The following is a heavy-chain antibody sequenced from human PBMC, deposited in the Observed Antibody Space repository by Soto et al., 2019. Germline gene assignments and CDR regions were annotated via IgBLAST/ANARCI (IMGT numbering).Heavy chain of an antibody. CDR2: ISYDGSNK. J-gene: IGHJ6*02. CDR1: GFTFSDYY. D-gene: IGHD6-13*01. Sequence: GGSLRLSCAASGFTFSDYYMSWIRQAPGKGLEWVAVISYDGSNKYYADSVKGRFTISRDNSKNTLYLQMNSLRAEDTAVYYCAIIAAAGQDYYYYGMDVWGQGTTVTVSS. CDR3: AIIAAAGQDYYYYGMDV. V-gene: IGHV3-30-3*01.